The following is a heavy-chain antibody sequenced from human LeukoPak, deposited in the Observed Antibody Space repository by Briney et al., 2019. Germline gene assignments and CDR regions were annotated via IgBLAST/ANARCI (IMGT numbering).Heavy chain of an antibody. CDR2: ISSSSGTI. Sequence: GGSLRLSCAASGFTFSSYSMNWVRQAPGKGLEWVSYISSSSGTIHYADSVKGRFTISRDDAKNLLFLQMDSLRDEDTAVYYCARDEAYSGTYAVTWGQGTLVTVSS. D-gene: IGHD1-26*01. J-gene: IGHJ5*02. V-gene: IGHV3-48*02. CDR3: ARDEAYSGTYAVT. CDR1: GFTFSSYS.